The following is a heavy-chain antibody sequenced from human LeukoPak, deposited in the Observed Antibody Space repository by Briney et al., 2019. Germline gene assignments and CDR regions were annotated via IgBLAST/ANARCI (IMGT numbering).Heavy chain of an antibody. V-gene: IGHV4-4*02. D-gene: IGHD3-10*01. CDR1: GGSISSSNW. J-gene: IGHJ5*02. CDR3: ARDSGTTGEVKFDP. CDR2: IYHSGST. Sequence: SGTLSLTCAVSGGSISSSNWWSWVRPPPGKGLEWIGEIYHSGSTNYNPSLKSRVTMSVDTSKNQFSLKLSSVTAADTAVYYCARDSGTTGEVKFDPWGQGTLVTVSS.